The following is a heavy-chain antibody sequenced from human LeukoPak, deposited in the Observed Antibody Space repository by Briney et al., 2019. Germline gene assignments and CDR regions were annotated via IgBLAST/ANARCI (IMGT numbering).Heavy chain of an antibody. CDR2: IYYSGST. Sequence: SETLPLTCTVSGGSISSYYWSWIRQPPGKGLEWIGYIYYSGSTNYNPSLKSRVTISVDTSKNQFSLKLSSVTAADTAVYYCARRSRDYGDYDAFDIWGQGTMVTVSS. CDR1: GGSISSYY. D-gene: IGHD4-17*01. V-gene: IGHV4-59*08. CDR3: ARRSRDYGDYDAFDI. J-gene: IGHJ3*02.